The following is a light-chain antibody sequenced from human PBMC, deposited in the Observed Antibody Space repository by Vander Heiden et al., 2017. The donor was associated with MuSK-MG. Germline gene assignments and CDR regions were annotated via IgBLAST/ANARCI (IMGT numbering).Light chain of an antibody. Sequence: DIQMTQSPSSLSASVGDRVTITCRASQSIASYFNWYQQKPGKAPKLLIYAASSLQSGVPSRFSGSGSGTDFTLTISSLQPEDFATYYCQQGYSTPQTFGQGTKVEIK. CDR3: QQGYSTPQT. CDR2: AAS. J-gene: IGKJ1*01. V-gene: IGKV1-39*01. CDR1: QSIASY.